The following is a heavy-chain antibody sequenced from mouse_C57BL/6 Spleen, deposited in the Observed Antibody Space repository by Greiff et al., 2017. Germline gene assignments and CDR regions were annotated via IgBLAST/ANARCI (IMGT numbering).Heavy chain of an antibody. CDR1: GYAFSSYW. D-gene: IGHD1-1*01. V-gene: IGHV1-80*01. CDR3: ARDHYYGSSYGCAY. CDR2: IYPGDGDT. J-gene: IGHJ3*01. Sequence: QVQLQQSGAELVKPGASVKISCKASGYAFSSYWMNWVKQRPGKGLERIGQIYPGDGDTNYNGKFKGKATLTADKSSSTAYMQLSSRTSEDSAVYFCARDHYYGSSYGCAYWGEGALVTVSA.